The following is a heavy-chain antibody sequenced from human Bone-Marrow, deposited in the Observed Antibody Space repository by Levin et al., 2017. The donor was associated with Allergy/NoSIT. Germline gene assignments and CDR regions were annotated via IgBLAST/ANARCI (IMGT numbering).Heavy chain of an antibody. V-gene: IGHV3-15*01. Sequence: GGSLRLSCAASGFTFSNAWMTWVRQAPGKGLEWVGRIKSNTDGETTDYAAPVKGRFTVSRDDSKNTLYLQMNSLKAEDTAMYYCTTDQQLLVLDAFDIWGQGTMVTVSS. J-gene: IGHJ3*02. CDR3: TTDQQLLVLDAFDI. CDR1: GFTFSNAW. D-gene: IGHD6-13*01. CDR2: IKSNTDGETT.